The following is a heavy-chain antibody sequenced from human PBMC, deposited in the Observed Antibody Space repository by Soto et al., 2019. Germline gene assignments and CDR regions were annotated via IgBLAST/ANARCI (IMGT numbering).Heavy chain of an antibody. CDR2: IGAAGASV. Sequence: QPGGSLRLSCAASGFTFSTSAMSWVRQPPGKGLEWVSSIGAAGASVYHADSVKGRFSVSRDNSKNTLYLQMNRLRAEDTAVYFCARFQEDCGGGNCYPAFDYWGRGALVTVSS. CDR1: GFTFSTSA. V-gene: IGHV3-23*01. J-gene: IGHJ4*02. D-gene: IGHD2-15*01. CDR3: ARFQEDCGGGNCYPAFDY.